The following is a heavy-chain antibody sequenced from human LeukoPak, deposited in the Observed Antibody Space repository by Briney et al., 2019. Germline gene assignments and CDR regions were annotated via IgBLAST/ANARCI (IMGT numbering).Heavy chain of an antibody. V-gene: IGHV4-59*01. Sequence: PSETLSLTCTVSGGSISSYYWSWIRQPPGKGLEWIGYIYYSGSTNYNPSLKSRVTISVDTSKNQFSLKLSSVTAADTAVYYRARDSPLYDSSGYYAQWAFDIWGQGTMVTVSS. CDR2: IYYSGST. D-gene: IGHD3-22*01. CDR3: ARDSPLYDSSGYYAQWAFDI. J-gene: IGHJ3*02. CDR1: GGSISSYY.